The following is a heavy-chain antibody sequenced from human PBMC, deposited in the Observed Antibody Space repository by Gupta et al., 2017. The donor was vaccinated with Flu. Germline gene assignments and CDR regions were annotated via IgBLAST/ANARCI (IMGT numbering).Heavy chain of an antibody. CDR2: VYYTGGT. CDR1: GDSISGRSHY. Sequence: QESGPRLVKSSETLSLTCTVSGDSISGRSHYWGWIGQPPGRGLGWIGNVYYTGGTYYAPSLKRRVTVSVDTSKNQFSLTLSSVTAADTAVYYCARTGTDDYNPAWFDPWGPGTLVSVSS. D-gene: IGHD3-9*01. J-gene: IGHJ5*02. CDR3: ARTGTDDYNPAWFDP. V-gene: IGHV4-39*01.